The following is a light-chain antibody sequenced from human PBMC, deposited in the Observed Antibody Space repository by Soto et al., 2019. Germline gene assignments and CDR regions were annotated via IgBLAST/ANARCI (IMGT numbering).Light chain of an antibody. CDR3: QQYESLPLT. Sequence: DIQMTQSPSSLSVSVGDRVTITCQASQDINKYLNWYQQKPGKAPKLLIYDVSNLETGVSSRFSGSGSGTDFTFTISSLQPEDFATYYCQQYESLPLTFGQGTRLEIK. CDR1: QDINKY. CDR2: DVS. V-gene: IGKV1-33*01. J-gene: IGKJ5*01.